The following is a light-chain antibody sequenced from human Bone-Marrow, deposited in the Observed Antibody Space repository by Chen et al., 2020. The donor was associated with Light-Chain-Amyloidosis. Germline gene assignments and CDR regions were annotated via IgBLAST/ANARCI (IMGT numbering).Light chain of an antibody. Sequence: SSELTQDPAVSVTLGQTVRITCQGDSLRYYPAPWYQQKPGQAPVLVISRNNNRPSGIPDRFSGSSSGNAASLTITGAQAEDEADYHCSSRDTTGNHLLFGGGTSLTVL. CDR1: SLRYYP. V-gene: IGLV3-19*01. J-gene: IGLJ2*01. CDR3: SSRDTTGNHLL. CDR2: RNN.